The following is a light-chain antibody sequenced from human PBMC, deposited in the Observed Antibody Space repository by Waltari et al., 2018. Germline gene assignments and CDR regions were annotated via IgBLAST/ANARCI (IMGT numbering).Light chain of an antibody. CDR1: QGVSTY. CDR2: ASS. J-gene: IGKJ1*01. V-gene: IGKV1-8*01. CDR3: QQYHTYPWT. Sequence: AIRMTQSPASLSASPGDRVTISCRASQGVSTYLAWYQQKPGKAPSLLIYASSTLESGVPSKFSGGGRGTDFTLTISCLQSEDFATYYCQQYHTYPWTFGQGTKVEI.